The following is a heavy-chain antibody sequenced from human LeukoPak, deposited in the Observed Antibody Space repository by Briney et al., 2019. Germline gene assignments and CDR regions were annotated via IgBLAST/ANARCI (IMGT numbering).Heavy chain of an antibody. D-gene: IGHD3-22*01. V-gene: IGHV4-61*02. CDR3: ARASYSYDISGWVPFDY. J-gene: IGHJ4*02. CDR1: GGSISSSSYY. CDR2: INTSGST. Sequence: SETLSLTCTVSGGSISSSSYYWGWLRQPAGKGLEWIGRINTSGSTTYNPSLKSRVTISGDTSENQFSLRLSSVTAADTAVYYCARASYSYDISGWVPFDYWGQGTLVTVSS.